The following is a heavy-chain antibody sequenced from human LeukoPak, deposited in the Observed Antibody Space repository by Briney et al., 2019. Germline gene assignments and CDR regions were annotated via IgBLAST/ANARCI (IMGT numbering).Heavy chain of an antibody. Sequence: GGSLRLSCEASGFTFTSYWISWVRQAPGKGLEWVANIKQDGSEKYYVDSVKGRFTISRDNAKNSLYLQMNSLRAEDTAVYYCARVRLGSLDYWGQGTLVTVSS. V-gene: IGHV3-7*05. CDR3: ARVRLGSLDY. CDR2: IKQDGSEK. D-gene: IGHD6-19*01. J-gene: IGHJ4*02. CDR1: GFTFTSYW.